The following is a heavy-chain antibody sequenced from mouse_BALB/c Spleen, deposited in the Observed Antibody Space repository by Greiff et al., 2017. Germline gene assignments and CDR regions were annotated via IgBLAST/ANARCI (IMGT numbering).Heavy chain of an antibody. V-gene: IGHV1S81*02. CDR2: INPSNGGT. CDR1: GYTFTSYY. J-gene: IGHJ4*01. CDR3: TRDGSSYVGYAMDY. Sequence: VQLVESGAELVKPGASVKLSCKASGYTFTSYYMYWVKQRPGQGLEWIGEINPSNGGTNFNEKFKSKATLTVDKSSSTAYMQLSSLTSEDSAVYYCTRDGSSYVGYAMDYWGQGTSGTVSS. D-gene: IGHD1-1*01.